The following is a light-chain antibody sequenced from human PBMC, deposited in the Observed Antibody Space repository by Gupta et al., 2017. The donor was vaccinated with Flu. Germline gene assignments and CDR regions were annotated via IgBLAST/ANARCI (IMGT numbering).Light chain of an antibody. CDR3: MQGIYCPYT. CDR1: QSRVHSDGNIY. V-gene: IGKV2-30*02. Sequence: VTLGKPASISCRSSQSRVHSDGNIYLNWFQQRPGQSPRRLIYKGSKRDSGVPDRISGSGSGTDFTLKISGVEAEDVGIYYCMQGIYCPYTFGQGTKLEIK. CDR2: KGS. J-gene: IGKJ2*01.